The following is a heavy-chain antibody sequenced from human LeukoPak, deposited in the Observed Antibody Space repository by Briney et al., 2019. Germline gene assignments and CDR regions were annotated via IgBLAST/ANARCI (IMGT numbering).Heavy chain of an antibody. CDR3: ARGFMGVGATGIWFDP. J-gene: IGHJ5*02. Sequence: ASVKVSCKASGYTFTSYGISWVRQSPGQGLEWMGWISAYNGNTNYAQKLQGRVTMTTDTSTSTAYMELRSLRSDDTAVYYCARGFMGVGATGIWFDPWGQGTLVTVSS. CDR2: ISAYNGNT. D-gene: IGHD1-26*01. V-gene: IGHV1-18*01. CDR1: GYTFTSYG.